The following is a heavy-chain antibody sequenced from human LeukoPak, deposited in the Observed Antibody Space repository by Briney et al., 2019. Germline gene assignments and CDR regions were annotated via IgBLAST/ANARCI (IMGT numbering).Heavy chain of an antibody. D-gene: IGHD1-26*01. CDR2: ISSSGSTI. CDR3: ARDGGNYIYYFDY. V-gene: IGHV3-48*03. J-gene: IGHJ4*02. CDR1: GFTFSSYE. Sequence: GGSLRLSCAASGFTFSSYEMNWVRQAPGKGLEWVSYISSSGSTIYYADSVKGRFTISRGNAKNSLYLQMNSLRAEDTAVYYCARDGGNYIYYFDYWGQGTLVTVSS.